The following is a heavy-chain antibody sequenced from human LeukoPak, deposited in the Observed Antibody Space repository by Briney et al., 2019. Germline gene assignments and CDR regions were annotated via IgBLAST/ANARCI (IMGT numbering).Heavy chain of an antibody. J-gene: IGHJ5*02. V-gene: IGHV4-30-2*01. D-gene: IGHD7-27*01. Sequence: SQTLSLTCAVSGGSISSGSFSWPWIRQPPGKDLEWIGYISHSDSTYYNPSLKSRVTISLDRSENQFSLRLSSVTAADTAVYYCARGFILTGKGWFDPWGQGTLVTVSS. CDR1: GGSISSGSFS. CDR2: ISHSDST. CDR3: ARGFILTGKGWFDP.